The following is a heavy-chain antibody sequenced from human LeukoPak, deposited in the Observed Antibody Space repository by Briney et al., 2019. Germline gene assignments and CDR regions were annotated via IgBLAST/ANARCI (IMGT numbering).Heavy chain of an antibody. D-gene: IGHD2-21*02. J-gene: IGHJ6*03. V-gene: IGHV1-18*01. CDR1: GYTFTSYG. CDR2: ISAYNGNT. Sequence: ASVKVSCKASGYTFTSYGISWVRQAPGQGLEWMGWISAYNGNTNYAQKLQGRVTMTTDTSTSTAYMELRSLRSEDTAVYYCATPWCGGDCPPYYFYYYVDVWGTGTTVTVSS. CDR3: ATPWCGGDCPPYYFYYYVDV.